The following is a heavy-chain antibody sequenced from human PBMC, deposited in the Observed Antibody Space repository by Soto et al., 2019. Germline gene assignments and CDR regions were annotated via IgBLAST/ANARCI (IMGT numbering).Heavy chain of an antibody. CDR3: ARAIVLMVYADFDY. CDR1: GYTFTSYA. Sequence: ASVKVSCKASGYTFTSYAMHWVRQAPGQRLEWIGWINAGNGKTKYSQKFQGRVTITRDTSASTAYMELSSLRSEDTAVYYCARAIVLMVYADFDYWGQGTLVTVSS. V-gene: IGHV1-3*01. CDR2: INAGNGKT. D-gene: IGHD2-8*01. J-gene: IGHJ4*02.